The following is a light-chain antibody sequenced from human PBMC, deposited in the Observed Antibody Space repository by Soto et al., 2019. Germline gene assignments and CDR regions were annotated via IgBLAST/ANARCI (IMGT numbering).Light chain of an antibody. CDR3: QQYSVTPRT. CDR2: WAS. V-gene: IGKV4-1*01. Sequence: DIVMTQSPDSLAVSLGERATINCKSSQRVLYSSNIHTYLAWYQQKPGQPPKLLIYWASTRESGVPDRFSGSGSGTDFTLTISSLQAEDVAVYYCQQYSVTPRTFGQGTKVEIK. J-gene: IGKJ1*01. CDR1: QRVLYSSNIHTY.